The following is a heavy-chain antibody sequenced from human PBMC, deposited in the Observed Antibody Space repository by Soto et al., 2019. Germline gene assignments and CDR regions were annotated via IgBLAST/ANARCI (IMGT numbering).Heavy chain of an antibody. CDR1: GFTFSDYA. Sequence: EVVLLQSGGDLVQPGGSLRLSCAASGFTFSDYAMTWVRQAQGKGLEWVSDISDGDGDTHYADSVRGRFVISRDNSKNTLFLEMNSLRAEDAAVYYCAKGRTYFDFWGQGSLVTVSS. V-gene: IGHV3-23*01. CDR2: ISDGDGDT. CDR3: AKGRTYFDF. J-gene: IGHJ4*02.